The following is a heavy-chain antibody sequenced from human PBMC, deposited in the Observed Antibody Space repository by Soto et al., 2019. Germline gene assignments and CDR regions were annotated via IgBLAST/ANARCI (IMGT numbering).Heavy chain of an antibody. J-gene: IGHJ6*01. CDR3: ARNPRNSGSYRPRYYGIDF. V-gene: IGHV4-34*01. D-gene: IGHD1-26*01. Sequence: SETLSLTCAVYGGSFSGYYWSWIRQPPGKGLEWIGEINHSGSTNYNPSLKSRVTISVDTSKNQFSLKLSSVTAADTAVYYCARNPRNSGSYRPRYYGIDFRGQGTTVTVSS. CDR1: GGSFSGYY. CDR2: INHSGST.